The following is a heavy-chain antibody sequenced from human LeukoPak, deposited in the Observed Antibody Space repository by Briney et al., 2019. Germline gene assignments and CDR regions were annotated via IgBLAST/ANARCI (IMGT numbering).Heavy chain of an antibody. J-gene: IGHJ4*02. CDR1: GGSISSGGYY. D-gene: IGHD3-10*01. CDR3: ASSRNSRMVRGVISYIGY. Sequence: SQTLSLTCTVSGGSISSGGYYWSWIRQHPGKGLEWIGYIYYSGSTYYNPSLKSRVTISVDTSKNQFSLKLSSVTAADTAVYYCASSRNSRMVRGVISYIGYWGQGTLVTVSS. CDR2: IYYSGST. V-gene: IGHV4-31*03.